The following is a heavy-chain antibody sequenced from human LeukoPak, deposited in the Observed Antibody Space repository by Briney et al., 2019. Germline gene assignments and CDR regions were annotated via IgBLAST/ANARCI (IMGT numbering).Heavy chain of an antibody. CDR3: ASHDFWSGGFDP. Sequence: SETLSLTCTVSGGSFSSGSYYWSWIRQPPGKGLEWIGYIYYSGSTNYNPSLKSRVTISVDTSKNQFSLKLSSVTAADTAVYYCASHDFWSGGFDPWGQGTLVTVSS. J-gene: IGHJ5*02. CDR2: IYYSGST. D-gene: IGHD3-3*01. CDR1: GGSFSSGSYY. V-gene: IGHV4-61*01.